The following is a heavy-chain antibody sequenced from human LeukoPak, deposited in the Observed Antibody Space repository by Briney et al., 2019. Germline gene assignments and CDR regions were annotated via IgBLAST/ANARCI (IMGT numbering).Heavy chain of an antibody. CDR3: ARVRLQRGYYFDY. CDR1: GFTFSSYW. J-gene: IGHJ4*02. CDR2: IKQDGSEK. D-gene: IGHD4-11*01. Sequence: PGGSLRLSCAASGFTFSSYWMSWVRQAPGKGLEWVANIKQDGSEKYYVDSVKGRFTISRDNAKNSLYLQMNSLRAEDTAVYYCARVRLQRGYYFDYWGQGTLVTVSS. V-gene: IGHV3-7*01.